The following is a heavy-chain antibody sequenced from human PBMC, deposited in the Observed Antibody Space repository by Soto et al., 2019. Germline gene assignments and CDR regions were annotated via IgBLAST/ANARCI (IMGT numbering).Heavy chain of an antibody. CDR2: INWNSGSI. D-gene: IGHD6-13*01. CDR1: GFTFDDYA. J-gene: IGHJ1*01. CDR3: VKDESINWYSGHFRH. Sequence: EVQLVESGGGLVQPGRSLRLSCAASGFTFDDYAMHWVRQVPGKGLEWVSGINWNSGSIGYGDSVKGRFAISRDNDKNALQLQMNSLSAEDTAFYYCVKDESINWYSGHFRHWGQGTLVTVSS. V-gene: IGHV3-9*01.